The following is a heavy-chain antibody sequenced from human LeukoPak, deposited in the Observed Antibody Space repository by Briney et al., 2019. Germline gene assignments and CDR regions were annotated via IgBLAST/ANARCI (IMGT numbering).Heavy chain of an antibody. CDR1: GGSISSGSYS. CDR3: ARVLGSNPFDY. J-gene: IGHJ4*02. CDR2: IYTSGST. D-gene: IGHD4-11*01. Sequence: SQTLSLTCTVSGGSISSGSYSWSWIRQPAGKGLEWIGRIYTSGSTNYNPSLKSRVTISVDTSKNQFSLKLSSVTAADTAVYYCARVLGSNPFDYWGQGTLVAVSS. V-gene: IGHV4-61*02.